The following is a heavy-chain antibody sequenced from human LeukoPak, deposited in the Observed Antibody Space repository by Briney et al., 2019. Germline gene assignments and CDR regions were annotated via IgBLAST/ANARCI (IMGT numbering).Heavy chain of an antibody. CDR2: INSSGSTI. CDR1: GFTFSSYE. V-gene: IGHV3-48*03. D-gene: IGHD1-26*01. Sequence: GGSLRLSCAASGFTFSSYEMNWVRQAPGKGLEWVSYINSSGSTIYYADSVKGRFTISRDNAKNSLYLQMNSLRAEDTAVYYCASLSGSYFDYWGQGTLVTVSS. CDR3: ASLSGSYFDY. J-gene: IGHJ4*02.